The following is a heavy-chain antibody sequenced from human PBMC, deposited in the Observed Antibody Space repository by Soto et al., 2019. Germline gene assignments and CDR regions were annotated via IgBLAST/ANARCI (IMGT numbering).Heavy chain of an antibody. CDR2: IDPSDSYT. CDR1: GYSFTSYW. CDR3: ARVVPAPSPYYYGMDV. Sequence: PGESLKISCKGSGYSFTSYWISWVRQMPGKGLEWMGRIDPSDSYTNYSPSFQGHVTISADKFISTAYLQWSSLKASDTAMYYCARVVPAPSPYYYGMDVWGQGTTVTVSS. D-gene: IGHD2-2*01. J-gene: IGHJ6*02. V-gene: IGHV5-10-1*01.